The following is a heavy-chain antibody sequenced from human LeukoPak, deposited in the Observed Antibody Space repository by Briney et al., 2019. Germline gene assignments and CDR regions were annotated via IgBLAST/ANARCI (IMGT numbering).Heavy chain of an antibody. CDR3: ARDLVFYCSGGSCYPDYYYSMDV. CDR1: GYTFTSYG. D-gene: IGHD2-15*01. J-gene: IGHJ6*02. Sequence: GASVKVSCKASGYTFTSYGISWVRQAPGQGLEWMGWISAYNGNTNYAQKLQGRVTMTTDTSTSTAYMEPRSLRSDDTAVYYCARDLVFYCSGGSCYPDYYYSMDVWGQGTTVTVSS. CDR2: ISAYNGNT. V-gene: IGHV1-18*01.